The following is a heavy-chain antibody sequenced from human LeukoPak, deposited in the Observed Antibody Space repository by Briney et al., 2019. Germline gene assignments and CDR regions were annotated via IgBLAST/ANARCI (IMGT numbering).Heavy chain of an antibody. Sequence: PSETLSLTCAVYGGSFSGYYWSWIRQPPGKGLEWIGEINHSGSTNYNPSLKSRVTISVDTSKNQFSLKLSSVTAADTAVYYCATLTGNSDYWGQGTLVTVSS. CDR2: INHSGST. CDR3: ATLTGNSDY. V-gene: IGHV4-34*01. J-gene: IGHJ4*02. CDR1: GGSFSGYY. D-gene: IGHD4-23*01.